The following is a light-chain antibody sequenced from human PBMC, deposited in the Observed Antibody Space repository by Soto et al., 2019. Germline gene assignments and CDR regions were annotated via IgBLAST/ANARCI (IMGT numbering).Light chain of an antibody. Sequence: EIVMTQSPDTLSVSPGERATVSCRASESVSSNLAWYQQKAGQAPRLLIYGASTRATVIPARFSGSGSGTEFTLTISTLQSEDVAIYYCQQYNSWPPYTFGQGTKLEI. CDR1: ESVSSN. J-gene: IGKJ2*01. CDR2: GAS. V-gene: IGKV3-15*01. CDR3: QQYNSWPPYT.